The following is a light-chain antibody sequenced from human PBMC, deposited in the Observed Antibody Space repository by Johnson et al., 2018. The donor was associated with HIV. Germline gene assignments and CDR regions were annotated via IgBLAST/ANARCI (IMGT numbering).Light chain of an antibody. V-gene: IGLV1-51*01. Sequence: QPVLTQPPSVSAAPGQKVTISCSGSSSNIGNNYVSWYQQLPGTAPNLLIYDNNKRPSGIPDQFSGSKSGTSATLGITGLQTGDEADYYCGTWDSSLSAYVFGTGTKVTVL. CDR2: DNN. J-gene: IGLJ1*01. CDR3: GTWDSSLSAYV. CDR1: SSNIGNNY.